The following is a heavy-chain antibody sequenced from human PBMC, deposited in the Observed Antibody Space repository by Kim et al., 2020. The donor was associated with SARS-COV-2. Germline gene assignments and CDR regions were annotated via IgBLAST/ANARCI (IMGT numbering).Heavy chain of an antibody. Sequence: GGSLRLSCAASGFTFSSYEMNWVRQAPGKGLEWVSYISSSGSTIYYADSVKGRFTISRDNAKNSLYLQMNSLRAEDTAVYYCATTEWELLHYFDYWGQGTLVTVSS. D-gene: IGHD1-26*01. CDR1: GFTFSSYE. J-gene: IGHJ4*02. CDR2: ISSSGSTI. CDR3: ATTEWELLHYFDY. V-gene: IGHV3-48*03.